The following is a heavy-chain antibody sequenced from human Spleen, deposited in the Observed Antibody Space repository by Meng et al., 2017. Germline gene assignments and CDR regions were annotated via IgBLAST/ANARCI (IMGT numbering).Heavy chain of an antibody. CDR1: GYIFPTYW. V-gene: IGHV5-51*01. CDR3: ARLGQHYDSSGYYYDY. Sequence: KVSCKVSGYIFPTYWIVWVRQMPGKGLEWMGSIYPGDSDTRYSPSFQGQVTISADKSINTAYLQWGSLKASDTAIYYCARLGQHYDSSGYYYDYWGQGTRVTVSS. D-gene: IGHD3-22*01. CDR2: IYPGDSDT. J-gene: IGHJ4*02.